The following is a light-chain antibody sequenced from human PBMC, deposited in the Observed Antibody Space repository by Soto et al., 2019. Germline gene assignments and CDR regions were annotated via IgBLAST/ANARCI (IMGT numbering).Light chain of an antibody. CDR1: QSITNN. Sequence: EIVMTQSPATLSVSPGERATLSCRASQSITNNLAWYQQKPGQAPRLLIYDASTRATGIPARFSGSGSGADFTLTISSLQSEDFAVYYRQRYDNWPSYTFGQGTKVEI. V-gene: IGKV3-15*01. CDR2: DAS. CDR3: QRYDNWPSYT. J-gene: IGKJ2*01.